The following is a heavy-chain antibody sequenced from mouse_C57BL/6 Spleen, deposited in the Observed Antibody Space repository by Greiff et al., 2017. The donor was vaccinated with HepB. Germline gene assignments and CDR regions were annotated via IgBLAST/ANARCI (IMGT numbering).Heavy chain of an antibody. J-gene: IGHJ2*01. Sequence: EVQLQQSGPELVKPGASVKMSCKASGYTFTDYNMHWVKQSHGKSLEWIGYINPNNGGTSYNQKFKGKATLTVNKSSSTAYMELRSLTSEDSAVYYCARIIHPDYYGSSLDYWGQGTTLTVSS. CDR2: INPNNGGT. D-gene: IGHD1-1*01. CDR3: ARIIHPDYYGSSLDY. CDR1: GYTFTDYN. V-gene: IGHV1-22*01.